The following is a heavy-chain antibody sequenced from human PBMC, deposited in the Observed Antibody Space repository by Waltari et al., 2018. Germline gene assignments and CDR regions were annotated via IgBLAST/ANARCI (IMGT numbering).Heavy chain of an antibody. CDR2: IYYSGST. CDR1: GGSISSHY. V-gene: IGHV4-59*11. CDR3: AREIGYSYSGWYNWFDP. Sequence: QVQLQESGPGLVKPSETLSLTCTVSGGSISSHYWSWIRQPQGKGLEWIGYIYYSGSTNDNPAPKSRGTISVDTSKNQVSLKLSSVTAAETAVYYCAREIGYSYSGWYNWFDPWGQGTLVTVSS. J-gene: IGHJ5*02. D-gene: IGHD5-18*01.